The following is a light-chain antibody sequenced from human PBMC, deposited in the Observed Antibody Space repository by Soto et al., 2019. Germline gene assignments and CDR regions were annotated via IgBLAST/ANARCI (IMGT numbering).Light chain of an antibody. J-gene: IGLJ1*01. CDR1: GGHSGYI. CDR2: IEGNGDY. Sequence: PVLAQSSSASASLGSSVKLSCTLSGGHSGYIIAWHQQLPGKAPRFLLKIEGNGDYNRGSGVPARFSGSNSGADRYLTISNLQSEDEGDYYCETLDSNSHVLGTGTKVTVL. V-gene: IGLV4-60*03. CDR3: ETLDSNSHV.